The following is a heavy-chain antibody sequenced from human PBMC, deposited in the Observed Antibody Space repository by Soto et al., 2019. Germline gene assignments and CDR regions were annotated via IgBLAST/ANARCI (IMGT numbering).Heavy chain of an antibody. CDR1: GGSISSGGHS. V-gene: IGHV4-30-2*01. CDR3: ARVHVVYHFAS. J-gene: IGHJ4*02. Sequence: PSETLSLTCSVSGGSISSGGHSLSWIRQPPGKGLEWIGFIYHSGNTYYNPSLRSRVTISVDRSKNQFSLKLNSVTAADTAVYYCARVHVVYHFASWGQGTMVTVSS. D-gene: IGHD2-2*01. CDR2: IYHSGNT.